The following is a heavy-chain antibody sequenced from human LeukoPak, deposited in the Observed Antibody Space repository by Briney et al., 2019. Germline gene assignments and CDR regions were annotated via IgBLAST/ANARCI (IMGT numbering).Heavy chain of an antibody. CDR2: IYTSGSA. D-gene: IGHD2-2*01. CDR3: ARDWGYCSSTSCPRDNWFDP. V-gene: IGHV4-4*07. Sequence: SETLSLTCTVSGGSVSSYYWSWIRQPAGKGLEWIGRIYTSGSANYNPSLKSRVTMSVDTSKNQFSLKLSSVTAADTAVYYCARDWGYCSSTSCPRDNWFDPWGQGTLVTVSS. CDR1: GGSVSSYY. J-gene: IGHJ5*02.